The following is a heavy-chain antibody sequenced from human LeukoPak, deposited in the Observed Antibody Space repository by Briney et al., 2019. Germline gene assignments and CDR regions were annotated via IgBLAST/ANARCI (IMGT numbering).Heavy chain of an antibody. D-gene: IGHD5-24*01. CDR2: IYNSDNT. V-gene: IGHV3-53*01. CDR1: GLTVSSNY. CDR3: TRTFLSAHGYKVGYFDY. Sequence: TGGSLRLSCAASGLTVSSNYMSWVRQAPGKGLEWVSLIYNSDNTYYVDSVKGRLTISRDNSKNTLFLQMNSLTAEDKAIYYYTRTFLSAHGYKVGYFDYWGQGTLVTVSS. J-gene: IGHJ4*02.